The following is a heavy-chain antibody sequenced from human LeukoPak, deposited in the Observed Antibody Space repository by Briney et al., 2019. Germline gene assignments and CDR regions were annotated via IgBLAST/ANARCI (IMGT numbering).Heavy chain of an antibody. V-gene: IGHV3-11*01. Sequence: GGSLRLSCAASGFTFNDYYMSWIRQAPGKGLEWLSYINIGGTNTHYADSVKGRFTISRDNAKKSLYLEMNNLRAEDTAVYYCASDGAGFDAWGQGVLVTVSS. D-gene: IGHD5-24*01. J-gene: IGHJ5*02. CDR1: GFTFNDYY. CDR2: INIGGTNT. CDR3: ASDGAGFDA.